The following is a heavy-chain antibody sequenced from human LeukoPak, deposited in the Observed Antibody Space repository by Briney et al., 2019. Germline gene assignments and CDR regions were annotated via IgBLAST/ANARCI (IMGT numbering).Heavy chain of an antibody. CDR1: GFTFSSYW. D-gene: IGHD3-22*01. Sequence: PGGSLRLSCAASGFTFSSYWMSWVRQAPGKGLEWVAHINPDGRDTYYVDSVKGRFTISRDNAQNSMYLQMNSLRAEDTAVYYCAREVRLMNYYDSSGYYRYWGQGTLVTVSS. V-gene: IGHV3-7*01. CDR2: INPDGRDT. J-gene: IGHJ4*02. CDR3: AREVRLMNYYDSSGYYRY.